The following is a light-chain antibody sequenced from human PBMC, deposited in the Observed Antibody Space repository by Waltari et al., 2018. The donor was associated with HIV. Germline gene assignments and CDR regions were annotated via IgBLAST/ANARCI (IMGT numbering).Light chain of an antibody. CDR3: GSYTTSSTPYV. CDR2: EVS. J-gene: IGLJ1*01. Sequence: SALTPPPRVSGSPAQSLTISCTEPSSDIGGYHYVSVYQQHPGKAPKLMIYEVSNRPSGVSNRFSGSKSGNSASLTISGLQPEDEADYYCGSYTTSSTPYVFGTGTKVTVL. CDR1: SSDIGGYHY. V-gene: IGLV2-14*01.